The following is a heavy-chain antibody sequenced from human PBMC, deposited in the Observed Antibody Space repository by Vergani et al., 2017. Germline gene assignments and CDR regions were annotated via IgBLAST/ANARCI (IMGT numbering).Heavy chain of an antibody. J-gene: IGHJ6*02. V-gene: IGHV1-8*02. CDR1: GYTFTGYY. Sequence: QVQLVQSGAEVKKPGASVKVSCKASGYTFTGYYMHWVRQAPGQGLEWMGWINPNSGNTGYAQKFQGRVTMTRNTSISTAYMELSSLRSEDTAVYYCARGEGSGWKGGYHYYGMDVWAQGTTVTVSS. D-gene: IGHD6-19*01. CDR3: ARGEGSGWKGGYHYYGMDV. CDR2: INPNSGNT.